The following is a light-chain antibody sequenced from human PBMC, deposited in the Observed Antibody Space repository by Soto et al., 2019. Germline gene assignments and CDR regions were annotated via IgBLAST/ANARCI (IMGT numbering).Light chain of an antibody. CDR2: GAS. CDR1: QSVSSSY. Sequence: EIVLTQSPGTLSFSPGERATLSCRASQSVSSSYLAWYQQKPGQAPRLLIYGASSRATGIPDRFSGSGSETDFTLTISRLEPEDFAVYYCQQYGSSPWTFDQGTKVEIK. J-gene: IGKJ1*01. V-gene: IGKV3-20*01. CDR3: QQYGSSPWT.